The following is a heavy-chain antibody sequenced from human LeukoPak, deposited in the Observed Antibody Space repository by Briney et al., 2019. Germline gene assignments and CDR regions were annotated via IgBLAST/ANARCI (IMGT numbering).Heavy chain of an antibody. V-gene: IGHV3-66*02. Sequence: GGSLRLSCAASGFTVSSNYMSWVRQAPGKGLEWVSVIYSGGSTYYADSVKGRFTISRDNSKNTLYLQLNSLRAEDTAVYYCARVSVDAHDIWGQGTMVTVSS. J-gene: IGHJ3*02. CDR3: ARVSVDAHDI. CDR2: IYSGGST. CDR1: GFTVSSNY.